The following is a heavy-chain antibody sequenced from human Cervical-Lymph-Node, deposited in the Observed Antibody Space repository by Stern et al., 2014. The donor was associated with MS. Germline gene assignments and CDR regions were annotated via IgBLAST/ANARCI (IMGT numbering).Heavy chain of an antibody. CDR2: INPSGGFT. CDR1: EYTFTYFF. V-gene: IGHV1-46*03. Sequence: QVQLVQSGAEVKKPGASVKVSCKASEYTFTYFFMHWVRQAPGQGLEWMGVINPSGGFTTYAQKFQGRVTMTRDTSTSTVYMEPTSLTSEDTAVYYCASARNTAFDIWGQGTLVTVSS. J-gene: IGHJ3*02. CDR3: ASARNTAFDI.